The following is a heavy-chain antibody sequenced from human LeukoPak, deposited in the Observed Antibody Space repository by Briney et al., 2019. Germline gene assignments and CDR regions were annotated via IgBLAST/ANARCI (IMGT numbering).Heavy chain of an antibody. J-gene: IGHJ5*02. Sequence: SQTLSLTCAISGDSVSSNSAAWNWIRQSPSRGLEWLGRTYYRSKWYNDYAVSVKSRITINPDTSKNQFSLQLNSVTPEDTAVYYCASQIHTVTTGGDWFDPWGQGTLVTVSS. V-gene: IGHV6-1*01. D-gene: IGHD4-17*01. CDR1: GDSVSSNSAA. CDR3: ASQIHTVTTGGDWFDP. CDR2: TYYRSKWYN.